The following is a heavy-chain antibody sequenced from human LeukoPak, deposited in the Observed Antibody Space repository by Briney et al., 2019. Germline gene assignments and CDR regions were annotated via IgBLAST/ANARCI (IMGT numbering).Heavy chain of an antibody. CDR3: ARGDSSGYSKVLDY. CDR2: IYSGGST. D-gene: IGHD3-22*01. J-gene: IGHJ4*02. Sequence: GGSLRLSCAASGFTFNNYAMSWVRQAPGKGLEWVSVIYSGGSTFYADSVKGRFTISRDNSKNTLYLQMNSLRAEDTAVYYCARGDSSGYSKVLDYWGQGTLVTVSS. V-gene: IGHV3-23*03. CDR1: GFTFNNYA.